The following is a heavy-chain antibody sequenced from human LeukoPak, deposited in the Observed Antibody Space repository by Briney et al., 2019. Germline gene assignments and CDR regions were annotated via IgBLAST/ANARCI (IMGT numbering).Heavy chain of an antibody. CDR3: ARGGGPGDSVNY. V-gene: IGHV4-38-2*01. CDR1: GYSINSGYY. J-gene: IGHJ4*02. Sequence: PSETLSLTCAVSGYSINSGYYWGWIRQPPGKGLEWIGSIYHSGTTYYNPSLKSRVTISVDTSKSQFSLKLTSVTAADTAVYYCARGGGPGDSVNYWGQGTLVTVSS. D-gene: IGHD2-21*02. CDR2: IYHSGTT.